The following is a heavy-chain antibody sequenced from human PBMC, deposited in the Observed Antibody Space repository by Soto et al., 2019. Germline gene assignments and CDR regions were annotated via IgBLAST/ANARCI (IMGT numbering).Heavy chain of an antibody. D-gene: IGHD6-19*01. CDR1: GGSFSGYY. V-gene: IGHV4-34*01. Sequence: SETLSLTCAVYGGSFSGYYWSWIRQPPGKGLEWIGEINHSGSTNYNPSLKSRVTISVDTSKNQFSLKLSSVTAADTAVYYCARAYASLKKWLGDYYYGMEVWGKVSTVTVAS. CDR2: INHSGST. CDR3: ARAYASLKKWLGDYYYGMEV. J-gene: IGHJ6*01.